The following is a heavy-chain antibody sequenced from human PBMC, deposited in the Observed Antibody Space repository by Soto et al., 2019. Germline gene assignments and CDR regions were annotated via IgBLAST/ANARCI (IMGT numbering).Heavy chain of an antibody. CDR3: ARSFTGVVGWFDP. J-gene: IGHJ5*02. D-gene: IGHD3-10*01. V-gene: IGHV4-59*01. CDR1: GGSISSYY. CDR2: IYYSGST. Sequence: SETLSLTCTVSGGSISSYYWSWIRQPPGKGLEWIGYIYYSGSTNYNPSLKSRVTISVDTSKNQFSLKLSSVTAADTAVYYCARSFTGVVGWFDPWGQGTLVTVSS.